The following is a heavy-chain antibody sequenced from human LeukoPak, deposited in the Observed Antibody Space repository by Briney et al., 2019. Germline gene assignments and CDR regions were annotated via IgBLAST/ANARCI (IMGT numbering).Heavy chain of an antibody. CDR3: ARDRGTTSSSGWYFDP. J-gene: IGHJ2*01. D-gene: IGHD2-2*01. CDR2: ISYDGSNK. CDR1: GFTFSSYA. Sequence: PGGSLRLSCAASGFTFSSYAMHWVRQAPGKGLEWVAVISYDGSNKYYADSVKGRFTISRDNSKNTLYLQMNSLRAEDTAVYYCARDRGTTSSSGWYFDPWGRGTLVTVSS. V-gene: IGHV3-30-3*01.